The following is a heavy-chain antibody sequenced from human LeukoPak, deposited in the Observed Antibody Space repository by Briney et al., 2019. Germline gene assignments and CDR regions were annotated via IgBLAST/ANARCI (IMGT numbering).Heavy chain of an antibody. CDR3: AKEGYYYGGSGYYLFEY. J-gene: IGHJ4*02. D-gene: IGHD3-22*01. V-gene: IGHV3-23*01. CDR2: IGDSGDNT. Sequence: GGSLRLSCAASGFTFSNYAMNLIRQAPGKGLEWVSGIGDSGDNTYYADSVKGRFTISRDNSKNTLYLQMASLRAEDTAVYYCAKEGYYYGGSGYYLFEYWGQGTLVTVSS. CDR1: GFTFSNYA.